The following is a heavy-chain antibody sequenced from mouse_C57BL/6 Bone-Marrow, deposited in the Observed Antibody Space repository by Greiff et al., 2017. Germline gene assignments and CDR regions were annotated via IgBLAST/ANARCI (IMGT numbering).Heavy chain of an antibody. Sequence: QVQLKESGAELVRPGASVTLSCKASGYTFTDYEMHWVKQTPVHGLEWIGAIDPETGGTAYNQKFKGKAILTADKSSSTAYMELRSLTSEDSAVYYCTRYAEDGLRRYFDYWGQGTTLTVSS. CDR3: TRYAEDGLRRYFDY. D-gene: IGHD2-4*01. CDR2: IDPETGGT. J-gene: IGHJ2*01. V-gene: IGHV1-15*01. CDR1: GYTFTDYE.